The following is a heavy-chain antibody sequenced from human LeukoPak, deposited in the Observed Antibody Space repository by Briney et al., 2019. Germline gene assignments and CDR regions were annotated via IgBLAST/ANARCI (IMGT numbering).Heavy chain of an antibody. J-gene: IGHJ6*02. D-gene: IGHD5-12*01. V-gene: IGHV4-34*01. CDR1: GGSFSGYY. CDR3: ARGYEKDIDYYYYGMDV. Sequence: SETLSLTCAVYGGSFSGYYWSWIRQPPGKGLERIGSIYYSGSTYYNPSLKSRVTISVDTSKNQFSLKLSSVTAADAAVYYCARGYEKDIDYYYYGMDVWGQGTTVTVSS. CDR2: IYYSGST.